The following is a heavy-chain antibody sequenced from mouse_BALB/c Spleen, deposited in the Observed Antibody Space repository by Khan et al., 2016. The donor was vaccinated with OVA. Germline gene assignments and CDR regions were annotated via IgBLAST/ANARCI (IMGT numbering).Heavy chain of an antibody. CDR3: ASHLTGSFAY. V-gene: IGHV5-6*01. Sequence: EVQLLETGGDLVKPGGSLKLSCAASGFTFSSYSMSWVRQTPDKRLEWVATISSGGDYTYYPAIVKGDFTIPRDNAKNTLYRQMSSLKSEETAMYYCASHLTGSFAYWGQGTLVTVSA. D-gene: IGHD4-1*01. CDR1: GFTFSSYS. CDR2: ISSGGDYT. J-gene: IGHJ3*01.